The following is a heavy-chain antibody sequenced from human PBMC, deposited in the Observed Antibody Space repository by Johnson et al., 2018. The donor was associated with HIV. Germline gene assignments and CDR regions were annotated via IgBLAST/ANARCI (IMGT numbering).Heavy chain of an antibody. Sequence: EKLVETGGGLVKPGGSLRLSCAASGFTFSSYEMHWVRQATGKGLEWVSAIGTDGDTSYPGSAKGRFTTSRDNSKNTLHLQRNSLRPEDTAVHYCARERVAVTGPTRAFDIWGQGTMVTVSS. D-gene: IGHD6-19*01. V-gene: IGHV3-13*01. J-gene: IGHJ3*02. CDR3: ARERVAVTGPTRAFDI. CDR1: GFTFSSYE. CDR2: IGTDGDT.